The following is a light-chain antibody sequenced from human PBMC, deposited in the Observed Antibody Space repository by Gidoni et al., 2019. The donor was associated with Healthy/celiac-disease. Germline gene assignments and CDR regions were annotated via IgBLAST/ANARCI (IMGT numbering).Light chain of an antibody. V-gene: IGLV2-14*01. Sequence: QSALTQPASVSGSPGQSITISCTGTSSDVGGYNYVSRYQQHPGKAPKLMIYEVSQRPSGVSNRFSGSKSGNTASLTISGLQAEDEADYYCSSYTSSSTWVFGGGTKLTVL. J-gene: IGLJ3*02. CDR1: SSDVGGYNY. CDR2: EVS. CDR3: SSYTSSSTWV.